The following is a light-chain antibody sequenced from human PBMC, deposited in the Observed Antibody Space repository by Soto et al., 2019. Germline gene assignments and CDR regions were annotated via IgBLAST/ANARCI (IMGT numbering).Light chain of an antibody. CDR1: QDISKY. J-gene: IGKJ4*01. CDR3: QQYDNVPLT. CDR2: GAS. Sequence: DIQMTQSPSSLSASEGDRVTITCQASQDISKYLNWYQQKPGKAPKLLIYGASDLEAGVPSRFSGRGSGTYFTLTINNLQPEDIGTYYCQQYDNVPLTFGGGTKVEIK. V-gene: IGKV1-33*01.